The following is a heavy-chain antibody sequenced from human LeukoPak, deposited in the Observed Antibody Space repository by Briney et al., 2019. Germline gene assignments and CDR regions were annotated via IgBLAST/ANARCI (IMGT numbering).Heavy chain of an antibody. CDR3: ARVYYDSSGYQPRDAFDI. D-gene: IGHD3-22*01. CDR1: GGSISSYY. Sequence: SETLSLTCTVSGGSISSYYWSWIRQPAGKGLEWIGRIYTSGSTNYNPPLKSRVTISVDTSKNQFSLKLSSVTAADTAVYYCARVYYDSSGYQPRDAFDIWGQGTMVTVSS. V-gene: IGHV4-4*07. CDR2: IYTSGST. J-gene: IGHJ3*02.